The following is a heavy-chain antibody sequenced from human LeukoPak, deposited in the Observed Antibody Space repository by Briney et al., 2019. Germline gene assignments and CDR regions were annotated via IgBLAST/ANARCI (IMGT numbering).Heavy chain of an antibody. D-gene: IGHD2-15*01. V-gene: IGHV4-59*08. J-gene: IGHJ4*02. CDR1: GGSISSYY. CDR3: ARYCSGGSCYSDGLDY. CDR2: IYYSGST. Sequence: SETLSLTCTVSGGSISSYYWSWIRQPPGKGLEWIGYIYYSGSTNYNPSLKSRVTISVDTSKNQFSLKLSSVTAADTAMYYCARYCSGGSCYSDGLDYWGQGTLVTVSS.